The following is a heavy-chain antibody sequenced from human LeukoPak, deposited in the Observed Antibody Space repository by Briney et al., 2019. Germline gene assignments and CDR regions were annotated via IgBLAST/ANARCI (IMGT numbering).Heavy chain of an antibody. CDR1: GSTVVSSM. CDR3: ASDWRGSLDS. J-gene: IGHJ5*01. D-gene: IGHD1-26*01. CDR2: ITNDGTI. Sequence: GGSLRPSLAVAGSTVVSSMTDSVRQAPGKGLVWVSHITNDGTIRYADSVKGRFTISRDNAKNTLYLQMNSLRADDTAVYYCASDWRGSLDSWGQGTLVTVSS. V-gene: IGHV3-74*01.